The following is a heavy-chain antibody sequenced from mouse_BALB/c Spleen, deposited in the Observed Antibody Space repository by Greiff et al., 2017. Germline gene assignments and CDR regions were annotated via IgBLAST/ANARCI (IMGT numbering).Heavy chain of an antibody. D-gene: IGHD2-3*01. Sequence: DVKLQESGGGLVQPGGSRKLSCAASGFTFSSFGMHWVRQAPEKGLEWVAYISSGSSTIYYADTVKGRFTISRDNPKNTLFLQMTSLRSEDTAMYYCARSMIPYYAMDYWGQGTSVTVSS. CDR1: GFTFSSFG. V-gene: IGHV5-17*02. CDR2: ISSGSSTI. J-gene: IGHJ4*01. CDR3: ARSMIPYYAMDY.